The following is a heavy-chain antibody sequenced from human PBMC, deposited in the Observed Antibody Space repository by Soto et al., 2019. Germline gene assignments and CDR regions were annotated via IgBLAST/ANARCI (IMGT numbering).Heavy chain of an antibody. Sequence: ASVKVSCKASGYTFTGYYMHWVRQAPGQGLEWMGWINPNSGGTNYAQKFQGWVTITRDTSISTAYMELSRLRSDDTAVYYCASAPIAAAGFGEYYYYGMDVWGQGTTVTVSS. CDR3: ASAPIAAAGFGEYYYYGMDV. V-gene: IGHV1-2*04. CDR1: GYTFTGYY. J-gene: IGHJ6*02. D-gene: IGHD6-13*01. CDR2: INPNSGGT.